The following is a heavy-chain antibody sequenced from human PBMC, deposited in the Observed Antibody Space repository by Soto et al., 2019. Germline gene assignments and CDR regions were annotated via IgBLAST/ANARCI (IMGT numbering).Heavy chain of an antibody. Sequence: GGSLRLSCAASGFTFSSYAMSWVRQAPGEGLEWVSAISGSGGSTYYADSVKGRFTISRDNSKNTLYLQMNSLRAEDTAVYYCAKKSFGVITNCFDYWGQGTLVTVSS. CDR1: GFTFSSYA. CDR3: AKKSFGVITNCFDY. CDR2: ISGSGGST. D-gene: IGHD3-22*01. V-gene: IGHV3-23*01. J-gene: IGHJ4*02.